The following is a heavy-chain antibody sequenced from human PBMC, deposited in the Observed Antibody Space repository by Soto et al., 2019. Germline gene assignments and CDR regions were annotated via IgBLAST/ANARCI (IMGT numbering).Heavy chain of an antibody. V-gene: IGHV3-74*01. Sequence: EVQLVESGGGLVQPGGSQRLSCAASGFTFSSYWMHWVRQAPGKGLVWVSRINSDGSSTSYADSVKGRFTISRDNAKNTLYLQMNSLRAEDTAVYYCARDRGYDFWSGYYDPYFDSWGQGTLVTVSS. CDR2: INSDGSST. J-gene: IGHJ4*02. D-gene: IGHD3-3*01. CDR1: GFTFSSYW. CDR3: ARDRGYDFWSGYYDPYFDS.